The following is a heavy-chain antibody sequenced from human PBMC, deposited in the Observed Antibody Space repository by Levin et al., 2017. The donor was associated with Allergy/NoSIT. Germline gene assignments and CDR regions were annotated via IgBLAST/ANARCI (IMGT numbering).Heavy chain of an antibody. J-gene: IGHJ3*02. CDR1: GGSFGGYY. CDR2: INHRGST. D-gene: IGHD4-17*01. V-gene: IGHV4-34*01. Sequence: SETLSLTCAVYGGSFGGYYWSWLRQPPGKGLEWIGEINHRGSTTYNPSLKSRVTISVDTSRNQFSVKLNSVTAADTAVYYCAVFSLRYGAFDIWGQGTMVTVSS. CDR3: AVFSLRYGAFDI.